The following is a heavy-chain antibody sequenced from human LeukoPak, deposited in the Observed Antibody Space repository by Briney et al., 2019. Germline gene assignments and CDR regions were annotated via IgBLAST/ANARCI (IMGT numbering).Heavy chain of an antibody. CDR1: GFTFSTYG. J-gene: IGHJ4*02. CDR3: AKPSSNYDFWSGYSN. CDR2: LRYDGSNT. V-gene: IGHV3-30*02. Sequence: PGGSLRLSCAASGFTFSTYGMHWVRQASGKGLEWVAFLRYDGSNTYYADSVKGRFTVSRDNSKNTLYRQMNSLRAEDTAVYYCAKPSSNYDFWSGYSNWGQGTLVTVSS. D-gene: IGHD3-3*01.